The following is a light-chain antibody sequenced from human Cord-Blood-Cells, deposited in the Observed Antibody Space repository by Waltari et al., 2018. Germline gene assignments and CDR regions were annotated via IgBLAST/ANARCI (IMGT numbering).Light chain of an antibody. CDR1: QSISSY. Sequence: DIQMTQSPSSLSASVGDRVTITCRARQSISSYLNGYQQKPGKAPKLLIYAASSVQSGVPSRFSGSGSGTDFTLTISSLQPEDFATYYCQQSYSTPWTFGQGTKVEIK. CDR3: QQSYSTPWT. V-gene: IGKV1-39*01. CDR2: AAS. J-gene: IGKJ1*01.